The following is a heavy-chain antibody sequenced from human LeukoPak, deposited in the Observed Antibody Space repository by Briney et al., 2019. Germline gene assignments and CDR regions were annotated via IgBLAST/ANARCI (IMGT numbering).Heavy chain of an antibody. D-gene: IGHD3-22*01. CDR2: INPNSGCT. CDR1: GYTFTGYY. CDR3: ARDGDDSSGYYADY. V-gene: IGHV1-2*04. Sequence: GASVKVSCKASGYTFTGYYMHWVRQAPGQGLEWMGWINPNSGCTNYAQKFQGWVTMTRDTSISTAYMELSRLRSDDTAVYYCARDGDDSSGYYADYWGQGTLVTVSS. J-gene: IGHJ4*02.